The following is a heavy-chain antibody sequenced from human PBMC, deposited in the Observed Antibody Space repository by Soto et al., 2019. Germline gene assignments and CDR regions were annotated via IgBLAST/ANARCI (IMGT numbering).Heavy chain of an antibody. J-gene: IGHJ5*02. CDR2: IYATGTA. V-gene: IGHV4-4*07. CDR1: GASISGFY. CDR3: VRDGTKTLRDWFDP. D-gene: IGHD1-1*01. Sequence: SETLSLTCTVSGASISGFYLSWIRKSAGKGLEWIGRIYATGTAHYNPSLKSRVMMSVDTSKNQCSLKLRSVTAADTAVYYCVRDGTKTLRDWFDPWGRGISVTVSS.